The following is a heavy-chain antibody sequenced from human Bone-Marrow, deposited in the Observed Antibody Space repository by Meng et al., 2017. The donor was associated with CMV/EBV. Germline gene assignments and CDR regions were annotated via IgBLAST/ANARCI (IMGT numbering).Heavy chain of an antibody. CDR1: GFTFDDYA. J-gene: IGHJ4*02. V-gene: IGHV3-9*01. CDR3: AKAEYSSSGSFDY. Sequence: SLKISCAASGFTFDDYAMHWVRQAPGKGLEWVSGISWNSGSIGYADSVKGRFTISRDNAKNSLYLQMNSLRAEDTALYYCAKAEYSSSGSFDYWGQGTLVTVSS. CDR2: ISWNSGSI. D-gene: IGHD6-6*01.